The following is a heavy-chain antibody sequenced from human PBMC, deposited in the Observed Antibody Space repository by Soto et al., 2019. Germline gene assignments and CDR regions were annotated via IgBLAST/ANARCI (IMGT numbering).Heavy chain of an antibody. CDR3: ARGVRTGFLYAGWFDP. V-gene: IGHV4-61*01. J-gene: IGHJ5*02. D-gene: IGHD2-2*01. CDR2: IYYSGST. Sequence: SETLSLTCTVSGGSVSSGSYYWSWIRQPPGKGLEWIGYIYYSGSTNYNPSLKSRVTISVDTSKNQFSLKLSSVTAADTAVYYCARGVRTGFLYAGWFDPWGQGTLVNVSS. CDR1: GGSVSSGSYY.